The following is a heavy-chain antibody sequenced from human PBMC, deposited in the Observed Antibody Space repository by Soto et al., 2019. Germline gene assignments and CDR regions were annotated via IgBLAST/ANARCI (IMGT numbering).Heavy chain of an antibody. V-gene: IGHV3-33*01. CDR2: IWYDGSNK. J-gene: IGHJ6*02. CDR1: GFTFSSYG. CDR3: ARDHYGMDV. Sequence: QVQLVESGGGVVQPGRSLRLSCAASGFTFSSYGMHWVRQAPGKGLEWVAVIWYDGSNKYYADSVKGRFTISRDNSKNTLYLQMTSLRAEDTAVYYCARDHYGMDVWGQGTTVTVSS.